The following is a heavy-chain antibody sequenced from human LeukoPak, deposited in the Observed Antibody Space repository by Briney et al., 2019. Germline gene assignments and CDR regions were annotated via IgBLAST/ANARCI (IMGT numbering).Heavy chain of an antibody. J-gene: IGHJ4*02. CDR1: GFTFTTYA. V-gene: IGHV3-30-3*01. D-gene: IGHD4/OR15-4a*01. CDR2: ISYDGSNK. CDR3: TSDYCASINCYLIDY. Sequence: PGGSLRLSCAVSGFTFTTYAMHWVRQAPGKGLEWVAVISYDGSNKYYADSVKGRFTITRDNSKNTLYLQMNSLRPEDTAVYFCTSDYCASINCYLIDYWGQGTLVTVSS.